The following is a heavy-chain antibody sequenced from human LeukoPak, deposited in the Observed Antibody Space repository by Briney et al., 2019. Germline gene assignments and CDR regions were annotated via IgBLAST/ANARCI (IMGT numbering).Heavy chain of an antibody. J-gene: IGHJ4*02. V-gene: IGHV3-13*01. CDR3: ARALVGTGLDY. CDR2: IGTAGDT. D-gene: IGHD3/OR15-3a*01. CDR1: GFTFSSYD. Sequence: GGSLRLSCAASGFTFSSYDMHWVRRATGKGLEWVSAIGTAGDTYYPGSVKGRFTISRENAKNSLYLQMNSLRAGDTAVYYCARALVGTGLDYWGQGTLVTVSS.